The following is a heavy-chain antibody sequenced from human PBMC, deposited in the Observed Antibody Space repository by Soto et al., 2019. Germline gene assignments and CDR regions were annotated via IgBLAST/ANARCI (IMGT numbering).Heavy chain of an antibody. D-gene: IGHD6-13*01. CDR3: AREGQRQLGPIDY. J-gene: IGHJ4*02. Sequence: TSETLSLTCDVSGGSISSSSYYWGWIRQPPGKGLEWIGSIYYSGSTYYNPSLKSRVTISVDTSKNQFSLKLSSVTAADTAVYYCAREGQRQLGPIDYWGQGTLVTVSS. CDR1: GGSISSSSYY. V-gene: IGHV4-39*02. CDR2: IYYSGST.